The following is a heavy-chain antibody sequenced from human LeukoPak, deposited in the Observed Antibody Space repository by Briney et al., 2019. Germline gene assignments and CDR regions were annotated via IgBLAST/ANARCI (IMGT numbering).Heavy chain of an antibody. Sequence: PSETLSLTCTVSGDSISNYFWSWIRQPPGKELEYIGYIYYSGSTNYNPPLKSRVTISADTSKNQLSLKLNSVTAADTAVYYCARHVPYDSSDYTLTYWGQGTLVTVSS. CDR3: ARHVPYDSSDYTLTY. J-gene: IGHJ4*02. D-gene: IGHD3-22*01. V-gene: IGHV4-59*08. CDR2: IYYSGST. CDR1: GDSISNYF.